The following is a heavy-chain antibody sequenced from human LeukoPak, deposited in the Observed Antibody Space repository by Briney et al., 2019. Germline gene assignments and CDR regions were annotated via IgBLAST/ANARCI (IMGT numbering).Heavy chain of an antibody. CDR2: SYSSGIS. D-gene: IGHD3-10*01. V-gene: IGHV4-39*07. J-gene: IGHJ4*02. Sequence: SETLSLTCTVSGGSLSSSNYYWGWLRQPPGRGLEWIGSSYSSGISYYKASVKSRVTISVDTSKNQFSLNLNSVTAADTAVYYCARGGDRSFDYWGQGTLVTVSS. CDR1: GGSLSSSNYY. CDR3: ARGGDRSFDY.